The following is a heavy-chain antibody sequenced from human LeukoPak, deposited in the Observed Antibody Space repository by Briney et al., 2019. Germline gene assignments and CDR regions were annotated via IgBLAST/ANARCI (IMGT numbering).Heavy chain of an antibody. J-gene: IGHJ3*01. CDR1: GFIVSSNY. D-gene: IGHD1-1*01. Sequence: PGGSLRLSCAASGFIVSSNYMSWVRQARGKGLEWVSVIYTGGSTYNADSVKGRFTISRDNSKNTLYLQMNSLRAEDTAVYYCATGWNDAFDFWGQGTMVTVSS. CDR2: IYTGGST. V-gene: IGHV3-53*01. CDR3: ATGWNDAFDF.